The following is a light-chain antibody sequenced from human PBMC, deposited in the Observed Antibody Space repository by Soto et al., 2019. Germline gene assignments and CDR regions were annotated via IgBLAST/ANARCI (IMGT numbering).Light chain of an antibody. Sequence: IVLTKSPGALSLSPAERVTLSWRASQSVSSSYLAWYQKKPGQAPRLLIYGASSRATGVPDRFSGSGSWTDLTLTISSLQSEDFAVYYCQQYNNWPPITFGQGTRLEIK. V-gene: IGKV3-20*01. J-gene: IGKJ5*01. CDR3: QQYNNWPPIT. CDR1: QSVSSSY. CDR2: GAS.